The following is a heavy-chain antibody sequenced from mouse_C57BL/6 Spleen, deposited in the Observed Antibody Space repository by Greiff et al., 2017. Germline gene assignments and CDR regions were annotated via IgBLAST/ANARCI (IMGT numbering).Heavy chain of an antibody. V-gene: IGHV1-82*01. CDR2: IYPGDGDT. Sequence: VQLQQSGPELVKPGASVKISCKASGYAFSSSWMNWVKQRPGKGLEWIGRIYPGDGDTNYNGKFKGKATLTADKSSSTAYMQLSSLTSEDSAVYFCARSERGFAYWGQGTLVTVSA. CDR3: ARSERGFAY. CDR1: GYAFSSSW. J-gene: IGHJ3*01.